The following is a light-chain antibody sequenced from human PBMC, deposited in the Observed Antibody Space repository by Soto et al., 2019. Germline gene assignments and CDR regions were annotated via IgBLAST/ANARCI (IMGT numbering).Light chain of an antibody. J-gene: IGKJ1*01. CDR3: QQYGSFWT. CDR2: KAS. V-gene: IGKV1-5*03. CDR1: QSISSW. Sequence: DIQMTQSPSTLSASVGDRVTITCRASQSISSWLAWYQQKPGKAPKLLIYKASSLESGVPSRFSGSGSGTEFTLTISSLLPDDFATYYCQQYGSFWTFGQGTKVEIK.